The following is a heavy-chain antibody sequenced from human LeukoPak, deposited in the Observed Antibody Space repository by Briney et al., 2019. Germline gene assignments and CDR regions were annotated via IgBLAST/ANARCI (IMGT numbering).Heavy chain of an antibody. CDR2: ISAYNGNT. CDR3: ARGAYDSSGYYYSFVGENDY. J-gene: IGHJ4*02. V-gene: IGHV1-18*04. Sequence: ASVKVSFKASGYTFTSYGISRVRQAPGQGLEWMGWISAYNGNTNYAQKLQGRVTMTTDTSTSTAYMELRSLRSDDTAVYYCARGAYDSSGYYYSFVGENDYWGQGTLVTVSS. CDR1: GYTFTSYG. D-gene: IGHD3-22*01.